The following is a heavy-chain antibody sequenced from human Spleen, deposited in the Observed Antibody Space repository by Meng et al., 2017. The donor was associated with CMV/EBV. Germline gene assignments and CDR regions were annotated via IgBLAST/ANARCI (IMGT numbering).Heavy chain of an antibody. CDR1: GYILTDYY. Sequence: KAYGYILTDYYVQEVRQATGQGLEWMEWINANSADTTYAPGFKGRVTMTRDRSIRTAYLDLSRLTSDDTAVYYCAREELVMRDPHFDSWGQGTLVTVSS. CDR3: AREELVMRDPHFDS. J-gene: IGHJ5*01. D-gene: IGHD3-16*01. V-gene: IGHV1-2*02. CDR2: INANSADT.